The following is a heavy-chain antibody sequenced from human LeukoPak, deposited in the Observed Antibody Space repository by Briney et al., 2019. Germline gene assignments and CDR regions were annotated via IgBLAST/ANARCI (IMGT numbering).Heavy chain of an antibody. V-gene: IGHV4-61*01. CDR3: ARERQQLGRFDY. Sequence: SQTLSLTCTVSGGSISSGSYYWSWIRQPPGKGLEWIGYIYYSGSTNYNPSLKSRATISVDTSKNQFSLKLSSVTAADTAVYYCARERQQLGRFDYWGQGTLVTVSS. D-gene: IGHD6-13*01. J-gene: IGHJ4*02. CDR1: GGSISSGSYY. CDR2: IYYSGST.